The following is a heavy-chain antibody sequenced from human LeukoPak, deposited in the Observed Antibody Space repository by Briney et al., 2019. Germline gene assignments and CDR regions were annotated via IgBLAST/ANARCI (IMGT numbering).Heavy chain of an antibody. D-gene: IGHD3-22*01. CDR3: ARTMGAGRYYDSSGHFDF. CDR1: GGSFSGYY. V-gene: IGHV4-34*01. J-gene: IGHJ4*02. Sequence: SSETLSLTCAVYGGSFSGYYWSWIRQPPGKGLEWIGEINHSGSTNYNPSLKSRVTISVDTSKNQFSLKLSSVTAADTAVYYCARTMGAGRYYDSSGHFDFWGQGTLVTVSS. CDR2: INHSGST.